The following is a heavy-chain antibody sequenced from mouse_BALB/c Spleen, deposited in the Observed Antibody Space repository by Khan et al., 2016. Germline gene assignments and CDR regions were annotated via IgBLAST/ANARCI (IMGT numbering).Heavy chain of an antibody. D-gene: IGHD2-1*01. Sequence: VQLKESGPGLVKPSQSLSLTCSVTGYSITSGYYWNWIRQSPGNKLEWMGYISYDGSNNYNPSLKNRISITRDTSKNQFFLKLNSVTTEDTATYYCATYGNYEGFAYWGQGTLVTVSA. CDR2: ISYDGSN. J-gene: IGHJ3*01. CDR1: GYSITSGYY. V-gene: IGHV3-6*02. CDR3: ATYGNYEGFAY.